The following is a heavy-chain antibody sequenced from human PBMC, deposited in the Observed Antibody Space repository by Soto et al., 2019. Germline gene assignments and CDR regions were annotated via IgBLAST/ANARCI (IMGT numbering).Heavy chain of an antibody. V-gene: IGHV3-15*01. Sequence: GGSLRLSCAASGFTFSNAWMSWVRQAPGKGLEWVGRIKSKTDGGTTDYAAPVKGRCTISRDDSKNTLYLQMNSLKTEDTAVYYCTTAPGLVAVAGRNWFDPWGQGALVTVSS. CDR2: IKSKTDGGTT. CDR3: TTAPGLVAVAGRNWFDP. CDR1: GFTFSNAW. J-gene: IGHJ5*02. D-gene: IGHD6-19*01.